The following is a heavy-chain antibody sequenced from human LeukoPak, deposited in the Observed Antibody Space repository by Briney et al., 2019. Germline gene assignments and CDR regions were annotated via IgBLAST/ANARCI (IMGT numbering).Heavy chain of an antibody. V-gene: IGHV3-21*01. Sequence: GGSLRLSRAASGFTFSDYSINWVRQAPGKGLEWVSFIDSSSSYIYYADSVKGRFTISRDNAKNSLYLQVHSLRAEDTAVYYCARDPIRYSSGPTFSDYWGQGTLVTVSS. J-gene: IGHJ4*02. CDR2: IDSSSSYI. CDR1: GFTFSDYS. CDR3: ARDPIRYSSGPTFSDY. D-gene: IGHD6-19*01.